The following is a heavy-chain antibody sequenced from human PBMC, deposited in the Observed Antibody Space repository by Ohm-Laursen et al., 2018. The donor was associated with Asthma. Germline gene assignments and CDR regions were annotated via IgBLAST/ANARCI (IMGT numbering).Heavy chain of an antibody. V-gene: IGHV3-43*01. CDR1: GFTFDDYT. Sequence: SLRLSCAASGFTFDDYTMHWVRQAPGKGLEWVSLISWDGGSTYYADSVKGRFTISRDNSKNSLYLQMNSLRTEDTALYYCAKNSEQLVLIPPYDYWGQGTLVTVSS. D-gene: IGHD6-13*01. CDR3: AKNSEQLVLIPPYDY. J-gene: IGHJ4*02. CDR2: ISWDGGST.